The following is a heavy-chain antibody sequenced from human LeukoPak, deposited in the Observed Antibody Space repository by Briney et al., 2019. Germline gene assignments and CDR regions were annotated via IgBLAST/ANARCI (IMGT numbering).Heavy chain of an antibody. D-gene: IGHD3-10*01. CDR1: GGSISSSSYY. Sequence: KPSETLSLTCTVSGGSISSSSYYWGWIRQPPGKGLEWIGSIYYSGTTYYNPSLKSRVTISVNTSKNQFSLKLSSVTAADTAVYYCASAPRRGSIGGPDNWGQGTLVTVSS. V-gene: IGHV4-39*01. CDR2: IYYSGTT. J-gene: IGHJ4*02. CDR3: ASAPRRGSIGGPDN.